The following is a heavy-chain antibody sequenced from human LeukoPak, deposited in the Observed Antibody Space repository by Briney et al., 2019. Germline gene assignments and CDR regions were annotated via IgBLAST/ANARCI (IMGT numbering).Heavy chain of an antibody. J-gene: IGHJ4*02. CDR1: GYTFTGYY. CDR2: INPNSGGT. Sequence: ASVKVSCKASGYTFTGYYMHWVRQAPGQGLEWMGWINPNSGGTNYAQKFQGRVTMTRDTSISTAYMELSRLRSDDTAVYYCARVSSSWYSSYLDYWGQGTLVTVSS. V-gene: IGHV1-2*02. D-gene: IGHD6-13*01. CDR3: ARVSSSWYSSYLDY.